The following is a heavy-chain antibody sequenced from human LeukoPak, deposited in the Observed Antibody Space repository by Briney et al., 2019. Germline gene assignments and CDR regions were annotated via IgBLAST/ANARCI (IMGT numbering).Heavy chain of an antibody. J-gene: IGHJ3*02. V-gene: IGHV4-59*01. Sequence: PSETLSLTCTVSGGSISSYYWSWIRQPPGKGQEWIGYIYYSGSTNYNPSLKSRVTISVDTSKNQFSLKLSSVTAADTAVYYCARSRTAMVNDAFDIWGQGTMVTVSS. CDR3: ARSRTAMVNDAFDI. CDR1: GGSISSYY. CDR2: IYYSGST. D-gene: IGHD5-18*01.